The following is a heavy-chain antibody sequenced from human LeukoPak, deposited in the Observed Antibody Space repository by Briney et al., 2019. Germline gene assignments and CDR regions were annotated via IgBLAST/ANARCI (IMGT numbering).Heavy chain of an antibody. V-gene: IGHV3-48*01. Sequence: GGSLRLSCEASGFTFSSYNMNWVRQAPGKGLEWVSYISSSGTIYYADSVKGRFTISRDNVKNSVYLQMDSLRAEDTAVYYCAVPPLSGSGSSRPLAGVDVWGQGTTVTVSS. CDR1: GFTFSSYN. CDR3: AVPPLSGSGSSRPLAGVDV. CDR2: ISSSGTI. J-gene: IGHJ6*02. D-gene: IGHD3-10*01.